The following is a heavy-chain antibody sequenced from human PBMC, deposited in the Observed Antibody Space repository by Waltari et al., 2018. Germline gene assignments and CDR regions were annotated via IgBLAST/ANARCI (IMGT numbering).Heavy chain of an antibody. CDR1: GGSISSSNYY. D-gene: IGHD2-15*01. J-gene: IGHJ4*02. Sequence: QLQLQESGPGLVKPSETLSLTCTVSGGSISSSNYYWGWIRQPPGKGLEWIGSIYYSGSTYYNPSLKSRVTISVDTSKNQFSLKLSSVTAADTAVYYCASSRLGYCSGGSCYFDYWGQGTLVTVSS. CDR2: IYYSGST. V-gene: IGHV4-39*01. CDR3: ASSRLGYCSGGSCYFDY.